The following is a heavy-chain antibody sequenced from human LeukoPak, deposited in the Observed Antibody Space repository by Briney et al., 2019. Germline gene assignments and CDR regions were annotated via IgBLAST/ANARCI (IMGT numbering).Heavy chain of an antibody. CDR1: GYTFTSYA. CDR2: INPGNGNT. D-gene: IGHD6-13*01. J-gene: IGHJ4*02. V-gene: IGHV1-3*01. CDR3: AISPRVAAAGHHFDY. Sequence: ASVKVSCKASGYTFTSYAMHWVRQAPGQRLEWMGWINPGNGNTKYSQKLQGRVTITRDTSASTAYMELSSLRSEDTAVYYCAISPRVAAAGHHFDYWGQGTLVTVSS.